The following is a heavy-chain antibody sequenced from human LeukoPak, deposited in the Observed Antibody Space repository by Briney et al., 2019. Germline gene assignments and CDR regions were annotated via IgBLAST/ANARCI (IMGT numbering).Heavy chain of an antibody. D-gene: IGHD2-2*01. CDR1: GFTFPNYA. J-gene: IGHJ5*02. CDR3: AKDARVVPAANPNWFDP. Sequence: GGSLRLSCAASGFTFPNYAMSWVRQAPGKGLEWVSAIGGSGGSTYYADSVKGRFTISRDNSKNTLYLQMNSLRAEDTAVYYCAKDARVVPAANPNWFDPWGQGTLVTVSS. CDR2: IGGSGGST. V-gene: IGHV3-23*01.